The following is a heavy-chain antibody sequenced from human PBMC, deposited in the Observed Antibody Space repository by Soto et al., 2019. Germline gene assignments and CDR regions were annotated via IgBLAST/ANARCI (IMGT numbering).Heavy chain of an antibody. CDR2: IYYSGST. D-gene: IGHD3-3*01. Sequence: QVQLQESGPGLVKPSQTLSLTCTVSGGSISSGGYYWSWIRQHPGKGLEWIGYIYYSGSTYYNPSLKSRVTISVDTSKNQFSLKLSSVTAADTAVYYCARDVIRTYYDFWSGYSNQSRRFDPWGQGTLVTVSS. V-gene: IGHV4-31*03. J-gene: IGHJ5*02. CDR3: ARDVIRTYYDFWSGYSNQSRRFDP. CDR1: GGSISSGGYY.